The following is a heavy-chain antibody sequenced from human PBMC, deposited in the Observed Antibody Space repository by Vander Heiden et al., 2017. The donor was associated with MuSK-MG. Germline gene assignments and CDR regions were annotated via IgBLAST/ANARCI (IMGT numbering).Heavy chain of an antibody. Sequence: QVQLVQSGAEVKKSGCSVRVSCKGPGGTLSSYAISWVRQAPGQGLEWMGWIIPIFGTANYAQKFQGRVTITADESTSTAYMELSSLRSEDTAVYYCAKRITMVRGVKTYYYYGMDVWGQGTTVTVSS. CDR3: AKRITMVRGVKTYYYYGMDV. CDR1: GGTLSSYA. CDR2: IIPIFGTA. D-gene: IGHD3-10*01. V-gene: IGHV1-69*01. J-gene: IGHJ6*02.